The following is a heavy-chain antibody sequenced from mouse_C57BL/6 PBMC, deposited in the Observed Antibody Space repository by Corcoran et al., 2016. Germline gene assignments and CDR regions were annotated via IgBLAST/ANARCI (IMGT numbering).Heavy chain of an antibody. J-gene: IGHJ1*03. CDR3: ARKDYDYGGYFDV. CDR2: IYPGSGNT. CDR1: GYTFTYYY. D-gene: IGHD2-4*01. V-gene: IGHV1-76*01. Sequence: QVQLKQSGPELVRPGASVKLSCKASGYTFTYYYINWVKQRPGQGIEWIARIYPGSGNTYYNEKFKGKATLTAEKSSSTAYMQLSSLTSEDSAVYFCARKDYDYGGYFDVWGTGTTVTVSS.